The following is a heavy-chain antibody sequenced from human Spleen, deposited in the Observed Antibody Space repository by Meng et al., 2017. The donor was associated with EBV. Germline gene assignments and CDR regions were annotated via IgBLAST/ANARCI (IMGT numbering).Heavy chain of an antibody. CDR2: INPLSGST. D-gene: IGHD2/OR15-2a*01. J-gene: IGHJ4*02. CDR3: ARGEGLFLH. V-gene: IGHV1-46*01. Sequence: QLRLLQSGAAVRKPVVSVKVSCKTSGYIFTNYFIHWVRLAPGQGLEWMGLINPLSGSTIYAQKLQVRVTVTTDKSTSTVYMELSSLRSEDTAVYYCARGEGLFLHWGQGTLVTVSS. CDR1: GYIFTNYF.